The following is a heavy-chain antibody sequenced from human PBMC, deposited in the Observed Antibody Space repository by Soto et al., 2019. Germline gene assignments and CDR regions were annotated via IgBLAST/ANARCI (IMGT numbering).Heavy chain of an antibody. CDR1: GGSISSYY. CDR3: ARGPAAAGTGGYYFDY. D-gene: IGHD6-13*01. Sequence: KPSETLSLTCTVSGGSISSYYWSWIRQPPGKGLEWIGYIYYSGSTNYNPSLKSRVTISVDTSKNQFSLKLSSVTAADTAVYYCARGPAAAGTGGYYFDYWGQGTLVTVSS. V-gene: IGHV4-59*01. CDR2: IYYSGST. J-gene: IGHJ4*02.